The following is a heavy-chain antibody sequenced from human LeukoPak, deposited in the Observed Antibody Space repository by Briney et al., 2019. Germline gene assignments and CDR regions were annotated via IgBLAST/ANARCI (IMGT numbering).Heavy chain of an antibody. V-gene: IGHV3-64D*09. J-gene: IGHJ4*02. D-gene: IGHD3-3*01. CDR1: GFTFSSFA. Sequence: GSLRLSCSASGFTFSSFAMHWVRQAPGKGLEYVSAISVTGVSTYYADSVKGRFTISRDNSKNTLYLQMSGLRAEDTAVYYCVNGPLSGLFDYWGQGTLVTVSS. CDR3: VNGPLSGLFDY. CDR2: ISVTGVST.